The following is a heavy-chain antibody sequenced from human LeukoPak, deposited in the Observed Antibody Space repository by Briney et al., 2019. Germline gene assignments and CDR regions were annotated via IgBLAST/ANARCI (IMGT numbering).Heavy chain of an antibody. CDR2: INPNSGGT. Sequence: ASVKVSCKASGYTFTSYYMHWVRQAPGQGLEWMGRINPNSGGTNYAQKFQGRVTMTRDTSISTAYMELSRLRSDDTAVYYCARGPEKKDYYYYYYMDVWGKGTTVTVSS. J-gene: IGHJ6*03. CDR1: GYTFTSYY. D-gene: IGHD1-14*01. CDR3: ARGPEKKDYYYYYYMDV. V-gene: IGHV1-2*06.